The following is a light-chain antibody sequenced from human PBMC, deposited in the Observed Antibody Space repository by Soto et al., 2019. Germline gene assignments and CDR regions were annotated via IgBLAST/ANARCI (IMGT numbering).Light chain of an antibody. CDR1: QSVSIK. CDR2: DTS. J-gene: IGKJ1*01. CDR3: QQRSNWPPWT. V-gene: IGKV3-11*01. Sequence: EVVLTQSPSTLSVSPGERATLSCGASQSVSIKLAWYQQKPGQAPRLLIYDTSNRATGIPARFSGSGSGTDFTPTISSLEPEDFAVYYCQQRSNWPPWTFGQGTKVDIK.